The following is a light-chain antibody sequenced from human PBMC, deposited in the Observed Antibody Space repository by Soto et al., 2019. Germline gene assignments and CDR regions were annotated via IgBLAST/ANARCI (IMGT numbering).Light chain of an antibody. CDR3: QQYNNWPET. CDR2: GAS. Sequence: EIVMTQSPATLSVSPGERATLSCRASQSVSSNLAWYQQKPGQAPRLLIYGASTRATGIPARFSGSGSGTEFTLSLSSVQSEDFAVYYCQQYNNWPETFGQGTKVEIK. CDR1: QSVSSN. J-gene: IGKJ1*01. V-gene: IGKV3-15*01.